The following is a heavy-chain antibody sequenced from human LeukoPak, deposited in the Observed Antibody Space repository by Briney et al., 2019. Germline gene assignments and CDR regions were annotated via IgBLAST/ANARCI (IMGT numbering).Heavy chain of an antibody. CDR2: IYYSGTT. J-gene: IGHJ6*03. Sequence: PPETLSLTCTVSGDSISSSNYYWGWIRQPPGKGPEWIGSIYYSGTTYHNPSLKSRVTISVDTSRNQFSLKVSSVTDADTAVYYCARQRRYDYYMDVWGKGTTVTVSS. D-gene: IGHD3-9*01. CDR3: ARQRRYDYYMDV. V-gene: IGHV4-39*01. CDR1: GDSISSSNYY.